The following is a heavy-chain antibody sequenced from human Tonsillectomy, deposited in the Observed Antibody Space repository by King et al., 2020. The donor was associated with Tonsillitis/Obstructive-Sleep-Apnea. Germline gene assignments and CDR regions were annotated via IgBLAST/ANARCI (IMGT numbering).Heavy chain of an antibody. J-gene: IGHJ3*02. CDR1: GGPISSYY. Sequence: VQLQESGPGLVKPSETLSLTCTVSGGPISSYYWSWIRQPPGEELEWIGYIDYSGSTNYNPSLKSRVTISVDTSKNQFSLKLSSVTAADTAAYYCAREEPGMDAFDIWGQGTMVTVSS. D-gene: IGHD1-14*01. CDR2: IDYSGST. CDR3: AREEPGMDAFDI. V-gene: IGHV4-59*01.